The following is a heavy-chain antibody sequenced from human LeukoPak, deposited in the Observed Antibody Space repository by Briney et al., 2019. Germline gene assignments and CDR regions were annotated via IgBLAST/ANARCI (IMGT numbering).Heavy chain of an antibody. CDR2: TYYRSKWYN. D-gene: IGHD2-21*02. Sequence: SQTLSLTCAISGDSASSNSAAWNWIRQSPSRGLEWLGRTYYRSKWYNDYAVSVKSRITINPDTSKNQFSLQLNSVTPEDTAVYYCARGEHIVVVTAPYYYYYGMDVWGQGTTVTVSS. CDR3: ARGEHIVVVTAPYYYYYGMDV. V-gene: IGHV6-1*01. CDR1: GDSASSNSAA. J-gene: IGHJ6*02.